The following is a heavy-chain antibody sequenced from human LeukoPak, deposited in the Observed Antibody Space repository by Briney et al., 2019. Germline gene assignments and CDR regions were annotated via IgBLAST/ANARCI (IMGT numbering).Heavy chain of an antibody. CDR3: ARDFRTTVYYYGMDV. D-gene: IGHD2/OR15-2a*01. V-gene: IGHV3-66*01. Sequence: PGGSLRLSCAASGFTASSNYMSWVRQAPGKGLEWVSVIYSGGSTYYADSVKGRFTISRDNSKNTLYLQMNSLRAEDTAVYYCARDFRTTVYYYGMDVWGQGTTVTVSS. CDR2: IYSGGST. CDR1: GFTASSNY. J-gene: IGHJ6*02.